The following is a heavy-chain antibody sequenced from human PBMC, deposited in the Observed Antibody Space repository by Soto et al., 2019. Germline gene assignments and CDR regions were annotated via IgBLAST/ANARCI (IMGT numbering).Heavy chain of an antibody. J-gene: IGHJ4*02. CDR3: VRVVAIPGYPDN. D-gene: IGHD5-12*01. V-gene: IGHV1-69*12. CDR1: GGTFSSYA. Sequence: QVQLVQSGAEVRQPASSVKVSCKTSGGTFSSYAISWVRQAPGQGLEWMGGIVPIVDTSTYAQKFQGRVTITADESTSTVYMDLSSLRSDDTAVYYCVRVVAIPGYPDNWGQGDLIPLSS. CDR2: IVPIVDTS.